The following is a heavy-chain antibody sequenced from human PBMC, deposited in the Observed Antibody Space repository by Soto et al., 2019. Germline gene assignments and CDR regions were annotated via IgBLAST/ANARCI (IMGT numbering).Heavy chain of an antibody. J-gene: IGHJ4*02. CDR2: ISGSGGST. D-gene: IGHD6-13*01. Sequence: GGSLRLSCAASGFTFSSYAMSWVRQAPGKGLEWVSAISGSGGSTYYADSVKGRFTISRDNSKNTLYLQMNSLRAEDTAVYYCANEGSEDIAAAGNFDYWGQGTLVTVSS. CDR1: GFTFSSYA. CDR3: ANEGSEDIAAAGNFDY. V-gene: IGHV3-23*01.